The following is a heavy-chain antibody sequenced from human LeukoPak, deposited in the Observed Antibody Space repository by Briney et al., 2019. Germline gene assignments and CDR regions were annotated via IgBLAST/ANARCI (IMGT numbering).Heavy chain of an antibody. Sequence: AGGSLRLSCAASGFTFSSYEMNWVRQAPGKGLEWVSYISSSGSTIYYADSVKGRFTISRDNAKNSLYLQMNSLRAEDTAVYYCARDLVTTLHHRAFDIWGHGTMVTVSS. CDR3: ARDLVTTLHHRAFDI. CDR1: GFTFSSYE. V-gene: IGHV3-48*03. CDR2: ISSSGSTI. J-gene: IGHJ3*02. D-gene: IGHD4-17*01.